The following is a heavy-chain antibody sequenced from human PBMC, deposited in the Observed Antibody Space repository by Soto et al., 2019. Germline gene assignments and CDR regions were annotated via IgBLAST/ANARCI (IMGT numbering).Heavy chain of an antibody. CDR2: IHNSGAT. Sequence: SETLSRTCTISGGSISSGVYYWSWIRQHPTEGLEWIGYIHNSGATYYNPPLNSRVSISVDTSKTQFSLNVYSVTAADTAVYYCAREGAGSYWFDPWGQGVLVTVSS. V-gene: IGHV4-31*03. CDR1: GGSISSGVYY. D-gene: IGHD3-10*01. CDR3: AREGAGSYWFDP. J-gene: IGHJ5*02.